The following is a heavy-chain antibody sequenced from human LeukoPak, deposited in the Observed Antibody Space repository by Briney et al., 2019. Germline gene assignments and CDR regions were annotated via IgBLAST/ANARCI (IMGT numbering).Heavy chain of an antibody. V-gene: IGHV4-31*03. CDR1: GSTISSSGYY. J-gene: IGHJ4*02. Sequence: PSETVSLTCTVSGSTISSSGYYWSWIRQHPGKGLEWIGYIYYSGSTYYNPCLKSRVTILVDTSKNQFSLKLSSVTAADTAVYYCARAGGYGYDRTYFDYWGQGTLVTVSS. CDR3: ARAGGYGYDRTYFDY. CDR2: IYYSGST. D-gene: IGHD5-18*01.